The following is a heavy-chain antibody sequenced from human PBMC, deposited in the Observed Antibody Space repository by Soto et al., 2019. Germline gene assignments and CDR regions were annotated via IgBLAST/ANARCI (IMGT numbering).Heavy chain of an antibody. Sequence: QVQLQESGPGLVKPSQTLSLTCTVSGGSISSGDYYWSWIRQPPGKGLEWIGYIYYSGSTYYNPSPESRVTIAVDTSKNQFSLKLSSVTAADTAVYYCARERPDGSRLDPWGQGTLVTVSS. CDR1: GGSISSGDYY. D-gene: IGHD6-13*01. CDR3: ARERPDGSRLDP. CDR2: IYYSGST. V-gene: IGHV4-30-4*01. J-gene: IGHJ5*02.